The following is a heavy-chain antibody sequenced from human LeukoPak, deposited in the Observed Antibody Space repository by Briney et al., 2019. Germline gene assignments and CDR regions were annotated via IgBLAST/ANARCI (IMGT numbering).Heavy chain of an antibody. CDR2: IYTSGST. CDR3: ARRIRGVIISPYYYYYYMDV. J-gene: IGHJ6*03. CDR1: GGSISSYY. V-gene: IGHV4-4*07. Sequence: SETLSLTCTVSGGSISSYYWSWIRQPAGKGLEWIGRIYTSGSTNYNPSLKSRVTMSVDTSKNQFSLKLSSVTAADTAVYYCARRIRGVIISPYYYYYYMDVWGKGATVTISS. D-gene: IGHD3-10*01.